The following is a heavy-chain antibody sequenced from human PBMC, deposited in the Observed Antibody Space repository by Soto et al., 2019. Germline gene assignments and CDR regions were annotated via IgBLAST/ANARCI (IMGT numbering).Heavy chain of an antibody. V-gene: IGHV4-39*01. J-gene: IGHJ6*02. CDR1: GGSISSSSYY. CDR3: ASLGAAGIIKNYYYYYGMDV. Sequence: ETLSLTCTVSGGSISSSSYYWGWIRQPPGKGLEWIGSIYYSGSTYYNPSLKSRVTISVDTSKNQFSLKLSSVTAADTAVYYCASLGAAGIIKNYYYYYGMDVWGQGTTVTVSS. CDR2: IYYSGST. D-gene: IGHD6-19*01.